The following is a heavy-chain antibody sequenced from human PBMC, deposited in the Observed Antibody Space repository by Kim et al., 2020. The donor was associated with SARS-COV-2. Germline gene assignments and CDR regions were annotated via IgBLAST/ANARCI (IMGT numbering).Heavy chain of an antibody. D-gene: IGHD6-13*01. CDR3: ARGIGIAAAGRSPTYNWFDP. V-gene: IGHV4-61*01. CDR2: IYYSGST. CDR1: GGSVSSGSYY. J-gene: IGHJ5*02. Sequence: SETLSLTCTVSGGSVSSGSYYWSWIRQPPGKGLEWIGYIYYSGSTNYNPSLKSRVTISVDTSKNQFSLKLSSVTAADTAVYYCARGIGIAAAGRSPTYNWFDPWGQGTLVTVSS.